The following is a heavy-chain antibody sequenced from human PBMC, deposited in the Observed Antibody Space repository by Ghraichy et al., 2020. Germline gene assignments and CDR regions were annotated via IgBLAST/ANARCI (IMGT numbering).Heavy chain of an antibody. J-gene: IGHJ4*02. V-gene: IGHV3-15*01. CDR1: GFIFKGSW. Sequence: GGSLRLSCAASGFIFKGSWMSWVRQAPGKGLEWVGRIKSKTDDGSTDFAAPVKGRFTISRDDSKDTVDLQMNSLTPEDTAVYYCTTIKWGKISAFGYWGQGTLVTVSS. D-gene: IGHD7-27*01. CDR2: IKSKTDDGST. CDR3: TTIKWGKISAFGY.